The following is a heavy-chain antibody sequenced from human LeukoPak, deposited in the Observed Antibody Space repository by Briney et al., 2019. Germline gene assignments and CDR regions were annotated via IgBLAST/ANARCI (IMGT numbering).Heavy chain of an antibody. CDR2: INPSGCSA. D-gene: IGHD3-22*01. CDR1: GYTFTSYY. V-gene: IGHV1-46*01. J-gene: IGHJ4*02. Sequence: GASVKVSCKASGYTFTSYYMHWVRQAPGQGLEWMGIINPSGCSASYAQKFQGRVTMTRDTSTSTVYMELSSLRSEDTAVYYCARSTFSDYDSSGYYPIFDYWGQGTLVTVSS. CDR3: ARSTFSDYDSSGYYPIFDY.